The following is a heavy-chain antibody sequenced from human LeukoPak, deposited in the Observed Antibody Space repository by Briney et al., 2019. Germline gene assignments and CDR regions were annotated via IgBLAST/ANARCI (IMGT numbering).Heavy chain of an antibody. V-gene: IGHV3-30*01. CDR1: GFPFGRHA. CDR2: ISHDGTNK. Sequence: PGGSLRLSCAASGFPFGRHAIHWLRQAPGKGLEWVAVISHDGTNKYYGDSVQGRFTISRDNSKNTLYLQMNSLRAEDTAVYYCAKDRSYSGDNGSGSYRAYYYYGMDVWGQGTTVTVSS. D-gene: IGHD3-10*01. CDR3: AKDRSYSGDNGSGSYRAYYYYGMDV. J-gene: IGHJ6*02.